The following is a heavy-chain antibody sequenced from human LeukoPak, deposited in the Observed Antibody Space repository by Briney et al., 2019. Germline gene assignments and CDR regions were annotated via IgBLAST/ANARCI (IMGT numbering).Heavy chain of an antibody. D-gene: IGHD3-10*01. CDR3: AREGSDYYGSGSYYRSYYYHMDV. J-gene: IGHJ6*03. CDR2: IYTSGST. CDR1: GGSISSGSYY. Sequence: SETLSLTCTVSGGSISSGSYYWSWIRQPAGKGLEWIGRIYTSGSTNYNPSLKSRVTMSVDTSKNQFSLKLSSVTAADTAVYYCAREGSDYYGSGSYYRSYYYHMDVWGKGTTVTISS. V-gene: IGHV4-61*02.